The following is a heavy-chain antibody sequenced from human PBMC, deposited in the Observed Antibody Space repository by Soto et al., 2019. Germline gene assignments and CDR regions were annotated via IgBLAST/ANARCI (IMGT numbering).Heavy chain of an antibody. CDR2: IYWDDSK. V-gene: IGHV2-5*02. D-gene: IGHD3-9*01. CDR3: AHKGPEDWPLDY. CDR1: VVSLSTSGVG. Sequence: QITLKDSGPTLVRPTQTLTLTCAFSVVSLSTSGVGVGWIRQPPGKALEWLAVIYWDDSKHYSPSLRSRLNITKDTSKNQVVLTMTNMDPIDTGTYYCAHKGPEDWPLDYWGPGTLVTVSS. J-gene: IGHJ4*02.